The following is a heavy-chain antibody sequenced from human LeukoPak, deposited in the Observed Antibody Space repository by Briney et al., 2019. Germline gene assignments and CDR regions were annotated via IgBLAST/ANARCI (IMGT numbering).Heavy chain of an antibody. CDR3: AKDTASSWWYFDL. J-gene: IGHJ2*01. D-gene: IGHD5-18*01. V-gene: IGHV3-21*04. Sequence: GGSLRLSCAASGFTFSSYSMNWVRQAPGKGLEWVSSISSGSSYIYYADSVKGRFTISRDNSKNTLYLQMNSLRAEDTAVYYCAKDTASSWWYFDLWGRGTLVTVSS. CDR2: ISSGSSYI. CDR1: GFTFSSYS.